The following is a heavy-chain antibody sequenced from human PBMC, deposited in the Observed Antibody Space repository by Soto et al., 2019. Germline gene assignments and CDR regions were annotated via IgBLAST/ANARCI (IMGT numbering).Heavy chain of an antibody. CDR1: GFTFSKYA. D-gene: IGHD4-4*01. V-gene: IGHV3-30*09. CDR2: ISYDGRRK. J-gene: IGHJ6*02. Sequence: GGSLRLSCAASGFTFSKYAMHWVRQAPGKGLEWVAVISYDGRRKNDAESVRGRFATSRDNSKNTFYLQMNSLRGEDTAVYYCARELQYDFYGFDVWGQGTTVTVSS. CDR3: ARELQYDFYGFDV.